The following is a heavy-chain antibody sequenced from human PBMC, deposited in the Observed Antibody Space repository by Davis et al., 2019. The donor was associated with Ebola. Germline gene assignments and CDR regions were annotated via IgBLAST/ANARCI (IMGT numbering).Heavy chain of an antibody. CDR2: INPSGGST. J-gene: IGHJ3*02. D-gene: IGHD2-21*01. CDR3: ARDIHGGRDAFDI. Sequence: SVKVSCKASGYTFTGYYMHWVRQAPGQGLEWMGIINPSGGSTSYAQKFQGRVTMTRDTSTSTVYMELSSLRSEDTAVYYCARDIHGGRDAFDIWGQGTMVTVSS. CDR1: GYTFTGYY. V-gene: IGHV1-46*01.